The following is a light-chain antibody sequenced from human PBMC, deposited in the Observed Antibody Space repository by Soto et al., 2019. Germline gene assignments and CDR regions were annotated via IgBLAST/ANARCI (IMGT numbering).Light chain of an antibody. J-gene: IGLJ3*02. V-gene: IGLV1-47*01. CDR2: RNN. CDR1: SYNIGSNY. Sequence: QSVLTQPPSASGTPGQRVTISCSGSSYNIGSNYVYWYQQLPGTAPKLLIYRNNQRPSGVPDRFSGSKSGTSASLAISGLRSEDEADYYCAAWDDSLSAPWVFGGGTKLTVL. CDR3: AAWDDSLSAPWV.